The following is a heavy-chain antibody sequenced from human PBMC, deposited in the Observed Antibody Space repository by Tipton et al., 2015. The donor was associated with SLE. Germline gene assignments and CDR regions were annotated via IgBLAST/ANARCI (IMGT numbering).Heavy chain of an antibody. D-gene: IGHD2-15*01. V-gene: IGHV4-39*07. Sequence: LRLSCTVSGGSISSSSYYWGWIRQPPGKGLEWIGSIYYSGSTYYNPSLKSRVTISVDTSKNQFSLKLSSVTAADTAVYYCARGLNCSGSSCYVDYWGQGTLVTVSS. CDR2: IYYSGST. CDR3: ARGLNCSGSSCYVDY. J-gene: IGHJ4*02. CDR1: GGSISSSSYY.